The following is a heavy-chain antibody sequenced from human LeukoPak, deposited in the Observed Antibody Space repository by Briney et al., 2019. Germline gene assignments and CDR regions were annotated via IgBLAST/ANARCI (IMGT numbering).Heavy chain of an antibody. V-gene: IGHV4-59*05. CDR3: ALGGVAEY. J-gene: IGHJ4*02. D-gene: IGHD2-8*02. CDR2: IYYSGST. CDR1: GGSISSYY. Sequence: SETLSLTCTVSGGSISSYYWSWIRQPPGKGLEWIGSIYYSGSTYYNPSLKSRVTISVDTSKNQFSLKLSSVTAADTAVYYCALGGVAEYWGQGTLVTVSS.